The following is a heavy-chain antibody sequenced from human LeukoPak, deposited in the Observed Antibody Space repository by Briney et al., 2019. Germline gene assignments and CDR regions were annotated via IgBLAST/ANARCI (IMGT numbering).Heavy chain of an antibody. CDR2: IYYSGST. Sequence: PSETLSLTCTVSGGSISSYYWSWIRQPPGKGLEWIGYIYYSGSTNYNPSLKSRVTISVDTSKNQFSLKLSSVTAADTAVYYCAREAPVARFYFDYWGQGTLVTVSS. CDR3: AREAPVARFYFDY. CDR1: GGSISSYY. D-gene: IGHD4-23*01. J-gene: IGHJ4*02. V-gene: IGHV4-59*01.